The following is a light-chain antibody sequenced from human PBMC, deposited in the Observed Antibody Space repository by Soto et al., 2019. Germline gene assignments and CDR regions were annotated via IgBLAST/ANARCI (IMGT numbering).Light chain of an antibody. Sequence: QSALTQPASVSGSPGQSIAISCTGTSSDVGGYNFVSWYQQHPGKAPKLMIYEVSNRPSGVSNRFSGSKSGNTASLTISGLQAEDEADYYCNSYTRTSNTVAFGGGTKLTVL. V-gene: IGLV2-14*01. CDR1: SSDVGGYNF. CDR3: NSYTRTSNTVA. CDR2: EVS. J-gene: IGLJ2*01.